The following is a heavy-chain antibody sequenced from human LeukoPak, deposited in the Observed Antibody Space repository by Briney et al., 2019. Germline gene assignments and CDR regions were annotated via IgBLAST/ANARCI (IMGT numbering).Heavy chain of an antibody. J-gene: IGHJ6*02. Sequence: GGSLRLSCAASGFTFSSYGMHWVRQAPGKGLEWVAVISYDGSNKYYADSVKGRFTISRDNSKNTLYLQMGSLRAEDMAVYYCARDWRTLYCSSTSCRYYYYGMDVWGQGTTVTVSS. CDR1: GFTFSSYG. D-gene: IGHD2-2*01. V-gene: IGHV3-30*03. CDR2: ISYDGSNK. CDR3: ARDWRTLYCSSTSCRYYYYGMDV.